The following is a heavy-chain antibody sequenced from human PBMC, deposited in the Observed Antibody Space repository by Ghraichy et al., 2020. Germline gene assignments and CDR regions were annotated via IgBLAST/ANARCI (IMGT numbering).Heavy chain of an antibody. V-gene: IGHV1-46*01. CDR2: IDPSGGST. D-gene: IGHD2/OR15-2a*01. CDR1: GYTFTSYY. CDR3: ARRLIANYYGMDV. J-gene: IGHJ6*02. Sequence: ASVKVSCKASGYTFTSYYMHWVRQAPGQGLAWMGVIDPSGGSTSYAQEFQGRVTMTRDTSTSTVYMELSSLRSEDTAVYYCARRLIANYYGMDVWGQGTTVTVSS.